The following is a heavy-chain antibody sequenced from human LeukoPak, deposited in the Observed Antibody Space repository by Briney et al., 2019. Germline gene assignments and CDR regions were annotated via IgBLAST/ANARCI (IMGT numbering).Heavy chain of an antibody. CDR2: IYSGGST. CDR3: ARGSSGSSWSFLDY. Sequence: GGSLRLSCAASGFTVSSNYMSWVRQAPGKGLEWVSVIYSGGSTYYADSVKGRFTISRDNSKNTLYLQMNSLRAEDTAVYYCARGSSGSSWSFLDYWGQGTLVTVSS. CDR1: GFTVSSNY. J-gene: IGHJ4*02. V-gene: IGHV3-66*01. D-gene: IGHD6-13*01.